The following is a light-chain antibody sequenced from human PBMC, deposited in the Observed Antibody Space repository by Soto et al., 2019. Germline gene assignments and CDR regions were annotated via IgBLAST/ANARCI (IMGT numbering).Light chain of an antibody. V-gene: IGLV1-44*01. J-gene: IGLJ3*02. CDR1: SSDIGSTT. CDR3: AAWDDSLNGVV. Sequence: QSALTQPPSASGTPGQRVTIARSGSSSDIGSTTVKWYQQLPGTAPKLLIYNNNQRPSGFPDRFSGSKSGTSASLAIIGLQSEDEADYYCAAWDDSLNGVVLGGGTKLTVL. CDR2: NNN.